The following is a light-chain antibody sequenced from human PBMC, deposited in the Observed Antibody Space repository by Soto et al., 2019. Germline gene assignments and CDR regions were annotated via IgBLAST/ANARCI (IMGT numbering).Light chain of an antibody. CDR3: QQRSDWPWT. J-gene: IGKJ1*01. Sequence: EIVLTQSPDTVSLSPWERAALSCRASQSVSSYLAWYQQKPGQAPRLLIYDASNRATGIPARFSGSGSGTDFTLTISSLESEDFAVYYCQQRSDWPWTFGQGTKVDIK. V-gene: IGKV3-11*01. CDR2: DAS. CDR1: QSVSSY.